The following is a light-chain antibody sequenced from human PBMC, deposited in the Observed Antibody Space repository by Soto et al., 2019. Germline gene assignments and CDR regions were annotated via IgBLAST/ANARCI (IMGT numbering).Light chain of an antibody. CDR1: SSDIGAYNY. J-gene: IGLJ3*02. CDR2: DVS. Sequence: QSALTQPASVSGSPGQSITISCTGISSDIGAYNYVSWYQQHPGKAPKYMIYDVSNRPSGVSNRFSGSKSGNTASLTISGLQADDEADYYYSSYTSSSTVVFGGGTKLTVL. V-gene: IGLV2-14*01. CDR3: SSYTSSSTVV.